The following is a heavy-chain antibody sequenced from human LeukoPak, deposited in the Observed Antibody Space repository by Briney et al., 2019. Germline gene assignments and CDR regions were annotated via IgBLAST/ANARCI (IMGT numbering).Heavy chain of an antibody. D-gene: IGHD2-21*01. CDR1: GFTFDDYA. V-gene: IGHV3-9*01. CDR3: AKDIAFLYGMDV. Sequence: PGGSLRLSCAASGFTFDDYAMHWVRQAPGKGLEWVSGISWNSGSIGYADSVKGRFTISRDNAKNSLYLQMNSLRAEDTALYYCAKDIAFLYGMDVRGQGTTVTVSS. J-gene: IGHJ6*02. CDR2: ISWNSGSI.